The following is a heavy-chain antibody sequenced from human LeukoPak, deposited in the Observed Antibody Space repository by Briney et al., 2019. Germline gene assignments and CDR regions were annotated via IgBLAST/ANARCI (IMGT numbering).Heavy chain of an antibody. V-gene: IGHV3-23*01. D-gene: IGHD6-13*01. Sequence: GGSLRLSCVASGFTLKNAWMSWVRQAPGKRLEWVSAISGSGGNTYYADAVKGRFTISRDTSKNALYLQMDSLRAEDTAVYHCAKTSSSWYGHLDYWGQGALVTVSS. CDR3: AKTSSSWYGHLDY. CDR2: ISGSGGNT. J-gene: IGHJ4*02. CDR1: GFTLKNAW.